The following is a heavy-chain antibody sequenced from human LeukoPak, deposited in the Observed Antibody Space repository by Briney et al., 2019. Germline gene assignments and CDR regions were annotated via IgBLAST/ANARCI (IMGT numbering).Heavy chain of an antibody. D-gene: IGHD6-19*01. Sequence: SETLSLTCTVSGGSISSSSYYWGWIRQPPGKGLEWIGSIYYSGSTYYNPSLKSRVTISVDTSKNQFSLKLSSVTAADTAVYYCARHGRGTGSGWYWFYWGQGTLVTVSS. V-gene: IGHV4-39*01. CDR2: IYYSGST. CDR1: GGSISSSSYY. CDR3: ARHGRGTGSGWYWFY. J-gene: IGHJ4*02.